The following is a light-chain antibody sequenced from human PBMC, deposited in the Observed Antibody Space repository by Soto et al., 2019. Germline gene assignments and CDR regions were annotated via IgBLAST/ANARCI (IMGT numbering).Light chain of an antibody. V-gene: IGLV2-23*02. CDR3: CSYAGSSTFHYV. CDR2: EVS. Sequence: HSALTQPASVSGSPGQSVTISCTGTSSDVGSYNLVSWYQQHPGKAPKLMIYEVSKRPSGVSNRFSGSKSGNTASLTISGLQAEDEADYYCCSYAGSSTFHYVFGTGTKLTVL. CDR1: SSDVGSYNL. J-gene: IGLJ1*01.